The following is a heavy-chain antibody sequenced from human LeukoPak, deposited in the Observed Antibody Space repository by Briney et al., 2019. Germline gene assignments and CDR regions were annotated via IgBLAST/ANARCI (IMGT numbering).Heavy chain of an antibody. V-gene: IGHV1-46*03. CDR1: GYTFTTYY. J-gene: IGHJ6*03. CDR3: ARRVYCSSASCYHYSYYMDV. Sequence: ASVKVSCKASGYTFTTYYMHWARQAPGQGLEWMGVIDPSGGSATYAQKFQGRVTMTRDTSTRTVYMELNSLRSEDTAVYYCARRVYCSSASCYHYSYYMDVWGKGTTVTVSS. CDR2: IDPSGGSA. D-gene: IGHD2-2*01.